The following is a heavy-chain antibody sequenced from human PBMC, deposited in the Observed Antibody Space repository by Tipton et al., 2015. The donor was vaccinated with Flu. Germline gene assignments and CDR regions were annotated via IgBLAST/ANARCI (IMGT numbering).Heavy chain of an antibody. Sequence: QLVQSGAEVKKPGASVKVSCKASGYTFSGDYMRWVRQAPGQGLEWMGRINPKSGGTNYAQKFQGRVTMIRDTSISTVYMELSSLRSDDTAVYYCARGTQQWDNWGQGTLVTVSS. D-gene: IGHD6-13*01. CDR3: ARGTQQWDN. CDR1: GYTFSGDY. V-gene: IGHV1-2*06. J-gene: IGHJ4*02. CDR2: INPKSGGT.